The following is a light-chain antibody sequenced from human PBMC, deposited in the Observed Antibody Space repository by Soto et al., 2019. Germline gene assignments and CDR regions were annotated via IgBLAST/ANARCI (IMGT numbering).Light chain of an antibody. Sequence: QPVLTQSPSASASLGASVKLTCTLSSGHNNYAIAWHQQQPEKGPRYLMKLNSDGSHSKGDGIPDRLSGSSSGTERYLTITSLQSEDESDYYCQTWGTGIQVFGGGTQLTGL. CDR1: SGHNNYA. J-gene: IGLJ3*02. CDR3: QTWGTGIQV. CDR2: LNSDGSH. V-gene: IGLV4-69*01.